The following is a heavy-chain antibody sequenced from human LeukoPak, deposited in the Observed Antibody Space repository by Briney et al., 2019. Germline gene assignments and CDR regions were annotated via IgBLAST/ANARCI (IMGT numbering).Heavy chain of an antibody. V-gene: IGHV3-23*01. CDR2: ISGSGGST. D-gene: IGHD2-2*01. CDR3: AKSTDIVVVPYYFDY. Sequence: GGSLRLSCAASGFTFSSYAMSWVRQAPGKGLEWVSAISGSGGSTYYADSVKGRFTISRDNSKNTLYLQMNSLRAEDTAVYYCAKSTDIVVVPYYFDYWGQGTLVTVSS. J-gene: IGHJ4*02. CDR1: GFTFSSYA.